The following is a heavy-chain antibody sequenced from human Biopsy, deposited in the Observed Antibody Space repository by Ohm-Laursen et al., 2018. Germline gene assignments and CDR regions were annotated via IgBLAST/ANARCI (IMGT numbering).Heavy chain of an antibody. CDR1: GFPESDYY. CDR3: AGAVGMAAAPIDY. J-gene: IGHJ4*02. D-gene: IGHD3-3*01. V-gene: IGHV3-11*01. CDR2: INSSGSTK. Sequence: SLRLSCAASGFPESDYYMSWIRQAPGRGLDWVSDINSSGSTKYHAASVKGRFTISRDNAMNSVYLQMNSLIGEDTAVSYCAGAVGMAAAPIDYWGQGTLVTVSS.